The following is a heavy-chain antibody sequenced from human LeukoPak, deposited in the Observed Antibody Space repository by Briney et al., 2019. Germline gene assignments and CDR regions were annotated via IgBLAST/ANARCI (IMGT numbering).Heavy chain of an antibody. Sequence: GGSLRLSCAASGFTISTYDMHWVRQGTGEGLEWVSGIGTQGDTHYPDSVKGRFTISRENADNSLYLQMNSLRAGDTAVYYCARGIFCNTTSCFTVRAFEIWGHGTMVTVSS. D-gene: IGHD2-2*02. CDR1: GFTISTYD. V-gene: IGHV3-13*01. J-gene: IGHJ3*02. CDR2: IGTQGDT. CDR3: ARGIFCNTTSCFTVRAFEI.